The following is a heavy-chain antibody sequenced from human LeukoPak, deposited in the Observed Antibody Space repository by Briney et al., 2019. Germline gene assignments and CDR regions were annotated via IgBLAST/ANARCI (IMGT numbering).Heavy chain of an antibody. D-gene: IGHD4-17*01. V-gene: IGHV3-30*02. CDR2: IRYDGSNK. J-gene: IGHJ4*02. CDR3: AKDDTVTKGGAFDY. CDR1: GFTFSSYG. Sequence: GGSLRLSCAASGFTFSSYGMHWVRQAPGRGLEWVAFIRYDGSNKYYADSVKGRFTISRDNSKNTLYLQMSSLRAEDTAVYYCAKDDTVTKGGAFDYWGQGTLVTVSS.